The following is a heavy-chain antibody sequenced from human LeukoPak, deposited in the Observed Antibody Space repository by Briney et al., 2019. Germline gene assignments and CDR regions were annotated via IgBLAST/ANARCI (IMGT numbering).Heavy chain of an antibody. J-gene: IGHJ4*02. V-gene: IGHV3-30-3*01. CDR2: ISYGGSNK. CDR1: GFTFSSYD. CDR3: ASRGSGFGDN. D-gene: IGHD3-10*01. Sequence: GGSLRLSCAASGFTFSSYDMHWVRQAPGKGLEWVAVISYGGSNKYYADSVKGRFTISRDNSKNTLYLQMNSLRVEDTAVYYCASRGSGFGDNWGQGTLVTASS.